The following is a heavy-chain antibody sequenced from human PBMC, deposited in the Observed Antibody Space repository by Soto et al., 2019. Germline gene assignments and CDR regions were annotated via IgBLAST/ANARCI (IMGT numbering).Heavy chain of an antibody. CDR1: GGSFSGYY. D-gene: IGHD2-8*01. J-gene: IGHJ4*02. V-gene: IGHV4-34*01. CDR2: INHSGST. CDR3: ARRRANEFDY. Sequence: SETLSLTCAVYGGSFSGYYWSWIRQPPGKGLEWIGEINHSGSTNYNPSLKSRVTISVDTSKNQFSLKLSSVTAADTAVYYCARRRANEFDYWGQGTLVTVSS.